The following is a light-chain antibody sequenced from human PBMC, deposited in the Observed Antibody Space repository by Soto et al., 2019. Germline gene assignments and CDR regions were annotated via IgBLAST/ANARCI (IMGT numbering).Light chain of an antibody. CDR1: QSVSRY. Sequence: EIVMTQSPATLSVYPGERPTLSCRASQSVSRYLAWYKQKPGQAPRLIIYDAFTRATGIPARFSGSGSGTEFTLTISSLEPEDFAVYYCQQRSNWPITFGQGTRLEIK. J-gene: IGKJ5*01. CDR2: DAF. CDR3: QQRSNWPIT. V-gene: IGKV3-11*01.